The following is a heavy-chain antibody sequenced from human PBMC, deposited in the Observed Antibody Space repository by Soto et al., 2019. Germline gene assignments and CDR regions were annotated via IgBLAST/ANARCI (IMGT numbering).Heavy chain of an antibody. V-gene: IGHV4-59*12. CDR3: ARVRREYDNSGPVDY. D-gene: IGHD3-22*01. J-gene: IGHJ4*02. CDR2: FHNSGNP. CDR1: GGSISGYH. Sequence: PSETLSITCSISGGSISGYHWNWIRQTPGKGVEWIGYFHNSGNPKYSSSLKSRVTMSVDRSRNQFSLKLNSVTAADTAVYYCARVRREYDNSGPVDYWGQGTLVTVSS.